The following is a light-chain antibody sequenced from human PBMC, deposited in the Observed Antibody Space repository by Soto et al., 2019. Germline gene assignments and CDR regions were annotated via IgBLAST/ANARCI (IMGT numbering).Light chain of an antibody. V-gene: IGLV2-14*01. J-gene: IGLJ2*01. Sequence: QSALTQPASVSGSPGQSITISCTGTISDVGSYHYVSWYQQHPGKAPQLMIYGVTIRPSGVSSRFSGSKSGNTASLTISGLQAEDEADYYCSSFASSSTVIFGGGTKVTVL. CDR2: GVT. CDR1: ISDVGSYHY. CDR3: SSFASSSTVI.